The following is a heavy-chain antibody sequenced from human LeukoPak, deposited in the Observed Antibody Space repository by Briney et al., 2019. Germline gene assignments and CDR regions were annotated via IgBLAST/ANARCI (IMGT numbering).Heavy chain of an antibody. Sequence: GESLKISCQGSGYKFTNYWIGWVRQMPGKGLEWMGVIYPGDSDTIYSPSFQGQVTISADESISTAYLQWSSLKASDTAIYFCARHPGLGGYESPLDYWGQGTLVTVSS. CDR2: IYPGDSDT. CDR1: GYKFTNYW. V-gene: IGHV5-51*01. CDR3: ARHPGLGGYESPLDY. D-gene: IGHD5-12*01. J-gene: IGHJ4*02.